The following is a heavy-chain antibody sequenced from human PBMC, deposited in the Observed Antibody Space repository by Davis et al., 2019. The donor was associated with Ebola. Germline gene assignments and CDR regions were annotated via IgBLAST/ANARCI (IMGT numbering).Heavy chain of an antibody. CDR2: IRWDGGRT. Sequence: PGGSLRLSCAASGFTFDDYTMQWVRQAPGKGLEWVSLIRWDGGRTYYADSVKGRFTISRDNSKNSLYLEMNSLRTEDTALYYCAKGRGSDYYGIDVWGKGTTVTVSS. CDR1: GFTFDDYT. D-gene: IGHD2-15*01. CDR3: AKGRGSDYYGIDV. J-gene: IGHJ6*04. V-gene: IGHV3-43*01.